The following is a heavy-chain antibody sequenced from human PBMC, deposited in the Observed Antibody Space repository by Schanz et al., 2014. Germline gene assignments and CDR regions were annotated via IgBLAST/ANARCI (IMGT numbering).Heavy chain of an antibody. CDR3: VRDAGWAYGDYHGMDV. CDR1: GYTFNNHG. J-gene: IGHJ6*02. CDR2: ISVYHGNT. D-gene: IGHD3-10*01. Sequence: QVQLVQSGGEVKKPGASATVSCKASGYTFNNHGISWVRQAPGQGLEWMGWISVYHGNTNYAEKVHGRVTMTTDTTTRTDYMELRSLITDDTAVYYCVRDAGWAYGDYHGMDVWGQGTSVTGSS. V-gene: IGHV1-18*01.